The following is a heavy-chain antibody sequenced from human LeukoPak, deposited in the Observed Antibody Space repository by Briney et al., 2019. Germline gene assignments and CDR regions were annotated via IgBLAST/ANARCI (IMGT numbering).Heavy chain of an antibody. V-gene: IGHV3-53*01. CDR2: IFPDGRT. CDR1: GLTVTDNY. Sequence: GGSLRLSCAASGLTVTDNYFSWVRQAPGKGLEWVSVIFPDGRTYHADSVKGRFTISRDNSKNTLLLQMNSLRADDTALYHCARTNPVYGDFDYWGKGILVTVSS. D-gene: IGHD4-17*01. CDR3: ARTNPVYGDFDY. J-gene: IGHJ4*02.